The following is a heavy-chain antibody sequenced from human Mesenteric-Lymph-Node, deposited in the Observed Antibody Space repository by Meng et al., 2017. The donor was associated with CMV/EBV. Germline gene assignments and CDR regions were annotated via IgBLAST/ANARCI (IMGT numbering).Heavy chain of an antibody. V-gene: IGHV4-30-2*01. Sequence: SGDSIRSGGSSWSWIRQPPGKGLEWIGHIYHSGTTYYNPSLKNRVAISVDRFKNKFFLKLSSVTAADTAVYYCAGYSSGWGRWLDPWGQGTLVTVSS. J-gene: IGHJ5*02. D-gene: IGHD6-19*01. CDR2: IYHSGTT. CDR1: GDSIRSGGSS. CDR3: AGYSSGWGRWLDP.